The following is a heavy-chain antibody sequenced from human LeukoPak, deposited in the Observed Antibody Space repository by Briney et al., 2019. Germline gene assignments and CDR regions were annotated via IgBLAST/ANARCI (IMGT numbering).Heavy chain of an antibody. CDR2: MYHSGNT. CDR1: GYSISRGYY. V-gene: IGHV4-38-2*01. CDR3: ASGPYGSGSKIDN. Sequence: SETLSLTCAVSGYSISRGYYWGRIRQSPEKGLEWIGNMYHSGNTYYNTSLKSRVAISVDTSKNQFSLKLSSVTAADTAVYYCASGPYGSGSKIDNWGQGTLVTVSS. D-gene: IGHD3-10*01. J-gene: IGHJ4*02.